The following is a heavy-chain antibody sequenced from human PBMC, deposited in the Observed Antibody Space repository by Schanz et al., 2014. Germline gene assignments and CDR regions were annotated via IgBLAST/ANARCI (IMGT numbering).Heavy chain of an antibody. D-gene: IGHD3-3*01. CDR2: IYYNGNT. J-gene: IGHJ4*02. V-gene: IGHV4-39*01. CDR3: ASRNVWSGYTPMVDY. CDR1: GASISSSSYY. Sequence: QLQLQESGPGLVKPSETLSLTCSVSGASISSSSYYWGWIRQPPGKGLQWIGSIYYNGNTYYNPPLRSGCPIPADTPKNKSSLVLPSVTAADTAVYFCASRNVWSGYTPMVDYWGQGTLVTVSS.